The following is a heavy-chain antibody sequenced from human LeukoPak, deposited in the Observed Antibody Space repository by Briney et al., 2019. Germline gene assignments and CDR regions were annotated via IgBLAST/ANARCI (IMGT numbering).Heavy chain of an antibody. Sequence: PGGSLRLSCAASGFTFSSYSMNWVRQAPGKGLEWVSSISSTSAFIYYADSVKGRFTISRDNSKNTLYLQMNSLRAEDTAVYYCAKVAPGYWGQGTLVTVSS. CDR3: AKVAPGY. V-gene: IGHV3-21*04. CDR2: ISSTSAFI. J-gene: IGHJ4*02. CDR1: GFTFSSYS.